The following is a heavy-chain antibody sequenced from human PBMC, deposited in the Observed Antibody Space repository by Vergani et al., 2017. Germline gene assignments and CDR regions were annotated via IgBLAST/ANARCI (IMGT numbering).Heavy chain of an antibody. Sequence: QVQLQESGPGLVKPSQTLSLTCTVSGGSISSGDYYWSWFRQPPGKGLEWIGYIYYSGSTYYNPSLKSRVTISVDTSKNQFSLKLSSVTAADTAVYYCARDAYGSGSYYTDYYYYYGMDVWGQ. J-gene: IGHJ6*02. CDR3: ARDAYGSGSYYTDYYYYYGMDV. CDR1: GGSISSGDYY. D-gene: IGHD3-10*01. V-gene: IGHV4-30-4*08. CDR2: IYYSGST.